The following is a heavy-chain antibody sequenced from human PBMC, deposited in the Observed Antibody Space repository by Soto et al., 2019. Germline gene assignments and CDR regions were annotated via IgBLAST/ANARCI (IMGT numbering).Heavy chain of an antibody. Sequence: QVQLVQSGAEVKKPGSSVKVPCKASGGTFSRYAISWVRQAPGQGLEWMGGIIPIFGTANYAQKFQGRVTITADESTSTDYMELSSLRSEDTAVYYCARELQSGNYYDSSGYNDYWGQGTLVTVSS. CDR2: IIPIFGTA. J-gene: IGHJ4*02. V-gene: IGHV1-69*01. CDR3: ARELQSGNYYDSSGYNDY. D-gene: IGHD3-22*01. CDR1: GGTFSRYA.